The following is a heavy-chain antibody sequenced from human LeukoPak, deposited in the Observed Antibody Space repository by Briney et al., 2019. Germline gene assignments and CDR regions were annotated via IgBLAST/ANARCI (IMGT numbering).Heavy chain of an antibody. CDR2: INPSGGST. V-gene: IGHV1-46*01. Sequence: ASVKVSCKASGYTFTSYYMHWVRQAPGQGLEWMGIINPSGGSTSYAQKFQGRVTMTRDTSTSTVYMELSSLRSEDTAVYYCARVSIGVAGTRSSGYFQHWGQGPLVTVSS. CDR1: GYTFTSYY. D-gene: IGHD6-19*01. J-gene: IGHJ1*01. CDR3: ARVSIGVAGTRSSGYFQH.